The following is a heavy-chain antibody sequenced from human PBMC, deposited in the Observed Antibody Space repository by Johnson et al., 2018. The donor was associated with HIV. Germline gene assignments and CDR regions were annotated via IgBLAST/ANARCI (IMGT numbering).Heavy chain of an antibody. J-gene: IGHJ3*02. CDR3: AKSTQASILRESGPYGAFDI. CDR1: GFTFSSYA. V-gene: IGHV3-30-3*02. Sequence: QVQLVESGGGSVQTGGSLRLSCAASGFTFSSYAMHWVRQAPGKGLEWVAVISYDGSNKYYADSVKGRFTISRDNSKNTLYLQMNSLRVEDTAVYYCAKSTQASILRESGPYGAFDIWGQGTMVTVSS. CDR2: ISYDGSNK. D-gene: IGHD3-10*01.